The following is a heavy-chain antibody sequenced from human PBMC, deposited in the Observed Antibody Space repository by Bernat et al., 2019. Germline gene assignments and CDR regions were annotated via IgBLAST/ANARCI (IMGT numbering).Heavy chain of an antibody. CDR3: ARDGARVVPAAIPVSVDY. V-gene: IGHV3-33*01. D-gene: IGHD2-2*02. CDR2: IWYDGSNK. J-gene: IGHJ4*02. CDR1: GFTFSSYG. Sequence: QVQLVESGGGVVQPGRSLRLSCAASGFTFSSYGMHWVRQAPGKGLEWVAVIWYDGSNKYYADSVKGRFTISRDNSKNTLYLQMNSLRAEDTAVYYCARDGARVVPAAIPVSVDYWGQGTLVTVSS.